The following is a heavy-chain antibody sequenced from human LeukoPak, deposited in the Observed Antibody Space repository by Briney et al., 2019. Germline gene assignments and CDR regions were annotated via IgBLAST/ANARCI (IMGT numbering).Heavy chain of an antibody. CDR3: ARDAFYCSSTACPKVDY. V-gene: IGHV4-38-2*02. CDR1: GGSISSGYY. J-gene: IGHJ4*02. Sequence: SETLSLTCTVSGGSISSGYYWGWIRQPPGKGLEWIGSIYHSGNTYYNTSLKSRVTISLDTSKNQFSLKLSSVTAADTAVYYCARDAFYCSSTACPKVDYWGQGALVTVSS. D-gene: IGHD2-2*01. CDR2: IYHSGNT.